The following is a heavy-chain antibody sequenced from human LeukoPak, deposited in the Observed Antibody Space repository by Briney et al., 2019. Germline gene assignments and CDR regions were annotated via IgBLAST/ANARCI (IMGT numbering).Heavy chain of an antibody. CDR3: ASVSVSSAGYHFYYYGMDV. D-gene: IGHD6-25*01. CDR2: VYSSGSP. CDR1: GGSVNNGGYF. J-gene: IGHJ6*04. Sequence: SETLSLTCTVSGGSVNNGGYFWNWIRQSPGKGLEWLGYVYSSGSPNYNPSLRSRVSMPVDTSKNQFSLKLSSVTAADTAVYYCASVSVSSAGYHFYYYGMDVWGKGTTVIVSS. V-gene: IGHV4-61*08.